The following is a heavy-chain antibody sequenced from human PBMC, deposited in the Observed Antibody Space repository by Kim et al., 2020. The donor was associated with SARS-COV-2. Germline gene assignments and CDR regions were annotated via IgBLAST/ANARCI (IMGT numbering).Heavy chain of an antibody. V-gene: IGHV3-11*01. CDR1: GFDFRDYY. Sequence: GGSLRLSCAAPGFDFRDYYMSWVRQAPGKGLEWVSYISDSGNTIYYADSVKGRFTISRDNAENSLYLQMNSLRAEDTAIYYCVRDPRGAELRFLEWSIWGQGTMVTVSS. J-gene: IGHJ3*02. CDR3: VRDPRGAELRFLEWSI. CDR2: ISDSGNTI. D-gene: IGHD3-3*01.